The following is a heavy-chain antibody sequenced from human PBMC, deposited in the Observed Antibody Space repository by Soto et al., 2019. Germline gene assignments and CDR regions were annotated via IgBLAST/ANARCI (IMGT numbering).Heavy chain of an antibody. CDR2: ISSRSSYI. J-gene: IGHJ3*02. D-gene: IGHD3-9*01. Sequence: GGSLRLSCAASGFTFSSYSMNWVRQAPGKGLEWVSSISSRSSYIYYADSVKGRFTISRDNAKNSLYLQMNSLRAEDTAVDYCARAQILRYFDWLADAFDIWGQGTMVTVSS. CDR1: GFTFSSYS. CDR3: ARAQILRYFDWLADAFDI. V-gene: IGHV3-21*01.